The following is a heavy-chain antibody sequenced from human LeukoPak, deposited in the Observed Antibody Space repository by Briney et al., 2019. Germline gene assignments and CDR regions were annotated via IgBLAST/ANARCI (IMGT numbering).Heavy chain of an antibody. V-gene: IGHV4-59*01. CDR3: ATESDHGAFDI. CDR2: IYYSGST. CDR1: GGSISSYY. J-gene: IGHJ3*02. D-gene: IGHD1-14*01. Sequence: SETLSLTCTVSGGSISSYYWSWIRQPPGKGLEWIGYIYYSGSTNYNPSLKSRVTISVDTSKNQFSLKLSSVTAADTAVYYCATESDHGAFDIWGQGTMVTVSS.